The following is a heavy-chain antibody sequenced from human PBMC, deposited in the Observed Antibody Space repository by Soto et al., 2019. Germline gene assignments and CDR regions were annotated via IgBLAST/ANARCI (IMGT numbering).Heavy chain of an antibody. D-gene: IGHD5-12*01. CDR2: ISYDGSNK. Sequence: GGSLRLSCAASGFNFSSYGMHWVRQAPGKGLEWVAVISYDGSNKYYADSVKGRFTISRDNSKNTLYLQMNSLRAEDTAVYYCAKDRGGGYDYYFDYWGQGTLVTVSS. V-gene: IGHV3-30*18. CDR1: GFNFSSYG. CDR3: AKDRGGGYDYYFDY. J-gene: IGHJ4*02.